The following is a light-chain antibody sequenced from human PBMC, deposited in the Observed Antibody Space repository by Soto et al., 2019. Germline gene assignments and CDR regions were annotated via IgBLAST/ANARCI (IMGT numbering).Light chain of an antibody. CDR2: AVS. Sequence: EIVLTQSPGTLSLSPGARATLSCAASRTVDSTYLAWYQQKPGQAPRLLIYAVSDRATGIPDRFSGSGSGTDFTLTISRLEPEDFAVYYCQQYVGSSRTFGQGTKVDIK. CDR3: QQYVGSSRT. CDR1: RTVDSTY. J-gene: IGKJ1*01. V-gene: IGKV3-20*01.